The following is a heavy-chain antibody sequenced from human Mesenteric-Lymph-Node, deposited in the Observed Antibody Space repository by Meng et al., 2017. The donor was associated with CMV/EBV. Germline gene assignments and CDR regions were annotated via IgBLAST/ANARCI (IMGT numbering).Heavy chain of an antibody. CDR2: IKQDGSEK. D-gene: IGHD2-8*01. J-gene: IGHJ5*02. V-gene: IGHV3-7*01. CDR3: ARDGFVWGAGGSNWFDP. CDR1: GFTFSTYW. Sequence: GGSLRLSCAASGFTFSTYWMTWVRQAPGKGPEWVANIKQDGSEKHYLDSVKGRFTISRDNAKNSLFLQMNSLRAEDTAVYYCARDGFVWGAGGSNWFDPWGQGTLVTVSS.